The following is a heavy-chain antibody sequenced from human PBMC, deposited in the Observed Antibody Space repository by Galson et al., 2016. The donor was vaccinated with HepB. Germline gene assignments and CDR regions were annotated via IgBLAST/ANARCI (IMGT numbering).Heavy chain of an antibody. J-gene: IGHJ4*02. CDR2: IITMSDTA. D-gene: IGHD2-2*02. CDR3: ATSPPMSGLPLLYFDN. CDR1: GGPFSSNV. V-gene: IGHV1-69*13. Sequence: SVKVSCKASGGPFSSNVISWVRQAPGQGLEWMGGIITMSDTANYAQKLQGRLTIAADQAARTAYMELRSLTSDDTAVYYCATSPPMSGLPLLYFDNWGQGTLVTVSS.